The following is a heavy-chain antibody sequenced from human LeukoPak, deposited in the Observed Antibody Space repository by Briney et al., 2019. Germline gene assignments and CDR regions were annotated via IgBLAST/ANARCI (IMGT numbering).Heavy chain of an antibody. CDR3: ATTVGSYFDY. CDR2: MYYSGST. CDR1: GGSISSSSYH. J-gene: IGHJ4*02. D-gene: IGHD3-16*01. V-gene: IGHV4-39*01. Sequence: PSETLSLTCTVSGGSISSSSYHWGWIRQPPGKGLEWIGSMYYSGSTYYNPSLKSRVTISVDTSKNQISLKLSSVTAADTAMYYCATTVGSYFDYWSQGTLVTVSS.